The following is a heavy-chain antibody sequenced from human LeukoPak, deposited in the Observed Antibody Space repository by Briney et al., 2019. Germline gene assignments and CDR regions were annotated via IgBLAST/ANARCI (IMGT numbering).Heavy chain of an antibody. V-gene: IGHV4-39*01. CDR1: GGSISSSSYY. D-gene: IGHD3-10*01. CDR3: ARGRMVRGVISLDY. CDR2: IYYSGST. J-gene: IGHJ4*02. Sequence: SETLSLTCTVSGGSISSSSYYWGWIRQPPGKGLEWIGSIYYSGSTYYNPSLKSRVTISVDTSKNQFSLKLSSVTAADTAVYYCARGRMVRGVISLDYWGQGTLVTVSS.